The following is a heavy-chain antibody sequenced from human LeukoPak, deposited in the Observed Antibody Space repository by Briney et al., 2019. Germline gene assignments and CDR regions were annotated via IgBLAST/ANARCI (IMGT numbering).Heavy chain of an antibody. CDR2: INAGNGNT. J-gene: IGHJ4*02. CDR3: ARNKWFGELPFDY. V-gene: IGHV1-3*01. CDR1: GYTFTSYA. D-gene: IGHD3-10*01. Sequence: ASVKVSCKASGYTFTSYAMHWVRQAPGQRLEWMGWINAGNGNTKYSQKFQGRVTITRDTSASTAYMELSSLRSEDTAVYYRARNKWFGELPFDYWGQGTLVTVSS.